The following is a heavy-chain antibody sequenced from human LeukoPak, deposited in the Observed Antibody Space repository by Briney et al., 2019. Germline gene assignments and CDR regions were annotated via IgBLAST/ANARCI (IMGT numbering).Heavy chain of an antibody. V-gene: IGHV3-23*01. J-gene: IGHJ4*02. CDR1: GFTFSSYA. CDR2: ISGSGGST. Sequence: GGSLRLSCAASGFTFSSYAMSWVRQAPGKGLEWFSAISGSGGSTYYADSVKGRFTISRDNSKNTLYLQMNSLRAEDTAVYYCAKAPIAAAGPYYFDYWGQGTLVTVSS. D-gene: IGHD6-13*01. CDR3: AKAPIAAAGPYYFDY.